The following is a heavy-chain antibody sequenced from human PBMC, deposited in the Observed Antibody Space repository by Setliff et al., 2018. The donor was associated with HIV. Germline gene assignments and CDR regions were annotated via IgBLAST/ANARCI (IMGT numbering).Heavy chain of an antibody. J-gene: IGHJ6*02. CDR2: IIPIFGTA. V-gene: IGHV1-69*13. CDR3: ARDGRFLEWSPRGMDV. CDR1: GGTFSSYA. D-gene: IGHD3-3*01. Sequence: SVKVSCKASGGTFSSYAISWVRQAPGQGLEWMGGIIPIFGTANYAQKFQGRVTITADESTSTAYMELSSLRSEDTAVYYCARDGRFLEWSPRGMDVWGQGTTVTVSS.